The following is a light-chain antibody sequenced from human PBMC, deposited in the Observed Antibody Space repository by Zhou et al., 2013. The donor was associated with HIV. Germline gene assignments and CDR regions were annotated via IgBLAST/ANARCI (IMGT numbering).Light chain of an antibody. CDR1: QSVSSY. J-gene: IGKJ1*01. CDR3: QQRSNWLWT. V-gene: IGKV3-11*01. Sequence: EIVLTQSPATLSLSPGERATLSCRASQSVSSYLAWYQQKPDQAPRLLIYDASNRATGIPPRFSGSGSGTDFTLTISNLEPEDFAVYYCQQRSNWLWTFGQGTKVEIK. CDR2: DAS.